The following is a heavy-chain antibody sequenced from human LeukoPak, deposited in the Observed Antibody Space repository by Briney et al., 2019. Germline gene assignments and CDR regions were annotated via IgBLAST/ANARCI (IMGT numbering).Heavy chain of an antibody. V-gene: IGHV4-61*01. J-gene: IGHJ2*01. D-gene: IGHD2-2*01. CDR2: IYYSGST. CDR3: ARELKVGGVVPAAHSGYFDL. Sequence: SETLSLTCTVSGGSISSGSYYWSWIRQPPGKGLEWIGYIYYSGSTNYNPSLKSRVTMSVDTSKNQFSLKLSSVTAADTAVYYCARELKVGGVVPAAHSGYFDLWGRGTLVTVSS. CDR1: GGSISSGSYY.